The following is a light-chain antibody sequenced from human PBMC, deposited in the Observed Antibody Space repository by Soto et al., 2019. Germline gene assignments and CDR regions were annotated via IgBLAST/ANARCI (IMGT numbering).Light chain of an antibody. CDR2: GAS. V-gene: IGKV3D-15*01. Sequence: EIVMTQSASTLSESAGERATLSCAASQSVNIYLAWYQQKPRQAPRLLVFGASYRATGIPARFSGSGSATEFNPTISSLQSEDFAVYFCQQYDDWLRLTFGGGTKVDIK. J-gene: IGKJ4*01. CDR3: QQYDDWLRLT. CDR1: QSVNIY.